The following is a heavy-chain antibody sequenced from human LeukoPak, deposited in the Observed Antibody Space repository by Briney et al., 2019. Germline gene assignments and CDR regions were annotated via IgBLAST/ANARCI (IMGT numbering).Heavy chain of an antibody. CDR3: ARVTIFGVVIGY. CDR2: IYYSGST. Sequence: PSETLSLTCTVSGGSISSSSYYWGRIRQPPGKGLEWIGSIYYSGSTYYNPSLQSRVTISVDTSKNQFSLRLSSVTAADTAVYYCARVTIFGVVIGYWGQGTLVTVSS. CDR1: GGSISSSSYY. J-gene: IGHJ4*02. V-gene: IGHV4-39*01. D-gene: IGHD3-3*01.